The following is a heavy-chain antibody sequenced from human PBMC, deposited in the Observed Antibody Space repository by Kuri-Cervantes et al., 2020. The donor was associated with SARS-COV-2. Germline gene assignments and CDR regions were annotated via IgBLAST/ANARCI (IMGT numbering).Heavy chain of an antibody. CDR3: ARGPPSGIAARRGSFDY. V-gene: IGHV4-34*01. J-gene: IGHJ4*02. CDR2: INHSGST. Sequence: SEILSPTCAVYGGAFIGYYWSGFGQPPGKGLEWFGEINHSGSTNYNPSLKSRVTISVDTSKNQFSLKLSSVTAADTAVYYCARGPPSGIAARRGSFDYWGQGTPVTVSS. CDR1: GGAFIGYY. D-gene: IGHD6-25*01.